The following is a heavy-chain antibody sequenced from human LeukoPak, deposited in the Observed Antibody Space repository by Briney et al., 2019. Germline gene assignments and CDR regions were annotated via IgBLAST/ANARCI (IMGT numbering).Heavy chain of an antibody. Sequence: SETLSLTCAVYGGSFSGYYWSWIRQPPGKGLEWIGHIYYSGNTYYNPSLKSRVTISVDRSKTQLSLKLSSVTAADTAVYYCARKSTIFGVIAHSPFDYWGQGTLVTVSS. V-gene: IGHV4-34*01. CDR3: ARKSTIFGVIAHSPFDY. CDR1: GGSFSGYY. D-gene: IGHD3-3*01. CDR2: IYYSGNT. J-gene: IGHJ4*02.